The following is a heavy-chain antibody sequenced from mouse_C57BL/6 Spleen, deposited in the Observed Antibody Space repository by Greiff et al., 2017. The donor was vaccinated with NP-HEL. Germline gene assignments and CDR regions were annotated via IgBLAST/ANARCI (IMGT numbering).Heavy chain of an antibody. V-gene: IGHV5-9-1*02. CDR1: GFTFSSYA. J-gene: IGHJ1*03. CDR2: ISSGGDYI. Sequence: EVQLVESGEGLVKPGGSLKLSCAASGFTFSSYAMSWVRQTPEKRLEWVAYISSGGDYIYYADTVKGRFTISRDNARNTLYLQMSSLKSEDTAMYYCTREGAYYSNYWYFDVWGTGTTVTVSS. D-gene: IGHD2-5*01. CDR3: TREGAYYSNYWYFDV.